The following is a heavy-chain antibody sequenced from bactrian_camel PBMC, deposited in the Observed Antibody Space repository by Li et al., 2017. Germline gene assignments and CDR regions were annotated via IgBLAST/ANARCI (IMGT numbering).Heavy chain of an antibody. Sequence: DVQLVESGGGSVQAGGSLRLSCAGSAYRYHRCMGWFRQSPGKGREGVAAVDYDGTTIVQLSVKGRFTPSLDNAKNTLYLQMNSLKPEDTAVYYCAYVLRRYCSDYLRSMQAPDFTEWGQGTQVTVS. J-gene: IGHJ4*01. CDR3: AYVLRRYCSDYLRSMQAPDFTE. D-gene: IGHD1*01. CDR1: AYRYHRC. CDR2: VDYDGTT. V-gene: IGHV3S10*01.